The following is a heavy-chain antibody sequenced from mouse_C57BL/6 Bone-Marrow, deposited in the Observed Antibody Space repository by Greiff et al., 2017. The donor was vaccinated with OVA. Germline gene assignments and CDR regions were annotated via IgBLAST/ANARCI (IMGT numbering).Heavy chain of an antibody. J-gene: IGHJ2*01. V-gene: IGHV5-4*03. CDR2: ISDGGSYT. CDR1: GFTFSSYA. CDR3: ASDSSSNYGNYVDY. D-gene: IGHD2-1*01. Sequence: EVKVVESGGGLVKPGGSLKLSCAASGFTFSSYAMSWVRQTPEKRLEWVATISDGGSYTYYPDNVKGRFTISRDNAKNNLYLQMSHLKSEDTAMYYCASDSSSNYGNYVDYWGQGTTRTVTS.